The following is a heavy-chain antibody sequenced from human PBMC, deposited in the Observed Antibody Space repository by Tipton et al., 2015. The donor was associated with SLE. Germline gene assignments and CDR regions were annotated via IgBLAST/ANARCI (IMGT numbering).Heavy chain of an antibody. CDR3: ARGDWYFDL. CDR1: GGSISRYY. V-gene: IGHV4-59*01. CDR2: IYYSGST. Sequence: LRLSCTVSGGSISRYYWSWIRQPPGKGLEWIGYIYYSGSTNYNPSLKSRVTISVDTSKNQFSLKLSSVTAADTAVYYCARGDWYFDLWGRGTLVTVPS. J-gene: IGHJ2*01.